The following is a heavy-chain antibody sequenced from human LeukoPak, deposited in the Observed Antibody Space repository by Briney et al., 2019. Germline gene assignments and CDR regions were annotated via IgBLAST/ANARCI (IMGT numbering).Heavy chain of an antibody. J-gene: IGHJ6*02. CDR2: IGSGNKQ. D-gene: IGHD3-10*02. CDR3: ARDLHYYVAMDV. Sequence: PGGSLSLSCEACGYTFSAYDMTWVRQATGKGLEWVSYIGSGNKQNFSGSVKGRFAISRNQSKNMTLLPIKNLGAEDTALYYCARDLHYYVAMDVWGQGTTVTVSS. CDR1: GYTFSAYD. V-gene: IGHV3-23*01.